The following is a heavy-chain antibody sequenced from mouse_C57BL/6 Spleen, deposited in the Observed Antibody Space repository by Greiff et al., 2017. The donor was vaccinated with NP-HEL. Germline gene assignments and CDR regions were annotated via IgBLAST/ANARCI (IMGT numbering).Heavy chain of an antibody. J-gene: IGHJ2*01. D-gene: IGHD2-3*01. CDR1: GYAFSSSW. CDR3: ARESDGENYFDY. Sequence: QVQLQQSGPELVKPGASVKISCKASGYAFSSSWMNWVKQRPGKGLEWIGRIYPGDGDTNYNGKFKGKATLTADKSSSTAYMQLSSLTSEDSAVYFCARESDGENYFDYWGQGTTRTVSS. V-gene: IGHV1-82*01. CDR2: IYPGDGDT.